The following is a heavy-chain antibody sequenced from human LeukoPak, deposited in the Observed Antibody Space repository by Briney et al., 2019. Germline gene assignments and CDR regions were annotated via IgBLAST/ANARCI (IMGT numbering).Heavy chain of an antibody. Sequence: PGGSLRLSCAASGFTFSSYWMSWVRQAPGRGLEWVATIKQDGSEKYFGDSVRGRFTISRDNAKNSVYLQMNSLRAEDTAVYYCARDGYNSDFGDYWGQGTLVTVSS. CDR2: IKQDGSEK. CDR3: ARDGYNSDFGDY. J-gene: IGHJ4*02. D-gene: IGHD5-24*01. CDR1: GFTFSSYW. V-gene: IGHV3-7*01.